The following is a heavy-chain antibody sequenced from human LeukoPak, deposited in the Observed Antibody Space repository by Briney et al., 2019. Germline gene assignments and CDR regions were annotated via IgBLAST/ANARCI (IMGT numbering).Heavy chain of an antibody. CDR2: IYSGGST. J-gene: IGHJ4*02. CDR1: GFTFSSYD. D-gene: IGHD4-11*01. Sequence: GGSLILSCAASGFTFSSYDMSWVRQAPGKGLEWVSIIYSGGSTYNADSVKGRFTISRDNSKNTLYLQMNSLRAEDTAVYYCAREGTVRGQGTLVTVSS. V-gene: IGHV3-66*01. CDR3: AREGTV.